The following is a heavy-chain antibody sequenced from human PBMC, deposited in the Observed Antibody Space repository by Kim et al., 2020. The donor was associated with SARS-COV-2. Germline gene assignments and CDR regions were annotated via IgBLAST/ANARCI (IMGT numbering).Heavy chain of an antibody. Sequence: SVKVSCKASGGTFSSYAISWVRQAPGQGLEWMGGIIPIFGTANYAQKFQGRVTITADESTSTAYMELSSLRSEDTAVYYCAASRRVDDFWSGRHYYYYYMDVWGKGTTVTVSS. CDR3: AASRRVDDFWSGRHYYYYYMDV. CDR2: IIPIFGTA. CDR1: GGTFSSYA. V-gene: IGHV1-69*13. D-gene: IGHD3-3*01. J-gene: IGHJ6*03.